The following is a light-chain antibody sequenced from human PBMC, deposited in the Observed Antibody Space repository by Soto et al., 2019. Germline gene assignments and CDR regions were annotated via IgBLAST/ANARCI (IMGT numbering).Light chain of an antibody. J-gene: IGLJ2*01. CDR3: CSYAGSRGLV. CDR1: SSDVGSYNL. V-gene: IGLV2-23*01. Sequence: QSALTQPASVSGSPGQSITISCTGTSSDVGSYNLVSWYQQHPGKAPKLMINEGSKRPSGVSNRFSGSKSGNTASLTISGLQAEDEADYYCCSYAGSRGLVFGGGTKVTVL. CDR2: EGS.